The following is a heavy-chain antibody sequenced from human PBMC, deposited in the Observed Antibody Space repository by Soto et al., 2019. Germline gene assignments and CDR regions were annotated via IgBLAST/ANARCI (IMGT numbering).Heavy chain of an antibody. V-gene: IGHV4-34*01. Sequence: QVQLQQWGAGLLKPSETLSLTCAVYGGSFSGYYWSWIRQPPGKGLEWIGEINHSGSTNYNPSLKGRVTIQVDTSKTQCSRKLGSVTPADRAVYYCARGGLRRVWWPHYWGQGTLVTVSS. CDR3: ARGGLRRVWWPHY. J-gene: IGHJ4*02. D-gene: IGHD5-12*01. CDR2: INHSGST. CDR1: GGSFSGYY.